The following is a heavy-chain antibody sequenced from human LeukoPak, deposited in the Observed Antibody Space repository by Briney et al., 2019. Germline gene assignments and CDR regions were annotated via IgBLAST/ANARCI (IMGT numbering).Heavy chain of an antibody. D-gene: IGHD6-19*01. CDR2: IT. CDR3: ATFTSGNFDAFDI. V-gene: IGHV4-39*01. CDR1: GGSISSSTYY. Sequence: SETLSLTCTVSGGSISSSTYYWGWIRRPPGKGLEWIGSITYYNPSLKSQVTISVDTSKKQFSLKLTSVTAADTAVYYCATFTSGNFDAFDIWGRGTMVTVSS. J-gene: IGHJ3*02.